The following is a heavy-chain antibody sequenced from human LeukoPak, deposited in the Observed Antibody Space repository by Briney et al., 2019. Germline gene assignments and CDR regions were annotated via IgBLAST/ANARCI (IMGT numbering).Heavy chain of an antibody. CDR1: GYTFTSYY. V-gene: IGHV1-46*01. CDR3: ARGEHYYDSSGYYAEYFQH. Sequence: ASVKVSCKASGYTFTSYYMHWVRQAPGQGLEWMGIINPSGGSTSYAQKFQGRVTMTRDTSTSTVYMELSSLRSEDTAVYYCARGEHYYDSSGYYAEYFQHWGQGTLVTVSS. CDR2: INPSGGST. J-gene: IGHJ1*01. D-gene: IGHD3-22*01.